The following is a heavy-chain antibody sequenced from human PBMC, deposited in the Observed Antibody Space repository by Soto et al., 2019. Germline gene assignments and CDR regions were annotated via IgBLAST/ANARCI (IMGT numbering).Heavy chain of an antibody. D-gene: IGHD2-15*01. Sequence: GARRLSCSGPGFSFSSSWVHWVRQAPGKGLVWVSRINSDGSSTSYADSVKGRFTISRDNAKNTLYLQMNSLRAEDTAVYYCVRTSLVVAAATREDYWGQGTLVTVSS. V-gene: IGHV3-74*01. J-gene: IGHJ4*02. CDR1: GFSFSSSW. CDR3: VRTSLVVAAATREDY. CDR2: INSDGSST.